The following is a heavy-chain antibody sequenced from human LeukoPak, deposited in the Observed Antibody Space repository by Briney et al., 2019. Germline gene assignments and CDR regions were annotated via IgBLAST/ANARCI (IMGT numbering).Heavy chain of an antibody. V-gene: IGHV1-3*02. D-gene: IGHD5-18*01. Sequence: EFQGRVTITRDTSASTAYMELSSLRSEDTAVYYCARSPRYSYGPFDYWGQGTLVTVSS. CDR3: ARSPRYSYGPFDY. J-gene: IGHJ4*02.